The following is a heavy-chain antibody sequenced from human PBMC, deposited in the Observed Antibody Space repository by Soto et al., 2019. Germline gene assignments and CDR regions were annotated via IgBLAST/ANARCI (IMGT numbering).Heavy chain of an antibody. CDR2: ISSSGSTI. CDR3: ARPHPRITGTTCPFFDY. J-gene: IGHJ4*02. V-gene: IGHV3-11*01. CDR1: GFTLRDYY. D-gene: IGHD1-20*01. Sequence: QVQLVESGGGLVKPGGSLRLSCAASGFTLRDYYMSWIRQAPGKGLEWVSYISSSGSTIYYAESVKGRFTISRDNAKNSLYLQMNSLRAEATAVYYCARPHPRITGTTCPFFDYWGQGTLVTVSS.